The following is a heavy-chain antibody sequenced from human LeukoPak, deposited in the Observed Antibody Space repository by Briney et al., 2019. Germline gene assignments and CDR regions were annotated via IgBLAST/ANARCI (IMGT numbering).Heavy chain of an antibody. CDR1: GGSFSGYY. CDR3: ARGGRAHRY. D-gene: IGHD1-14*01. J-gene: IGHJ4*02. CDR2: INHSGST. Sequence: KASETPSLTCAVYGGSFSGYYWSWIRQPPGKGLEWIGEINHSGSTNYNPSLKSRVTISVDTSKNQFSLKLSSVTAADTAVYYCARGGRAHRYWGQGTLVTVSS. V-gene: IGHV4-34*01.